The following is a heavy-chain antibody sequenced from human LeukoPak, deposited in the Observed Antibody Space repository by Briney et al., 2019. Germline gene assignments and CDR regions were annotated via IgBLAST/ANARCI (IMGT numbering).Heavy chain of an antibody. CDR2: IGTAGDT. CDR3: AREMIVAGHDGFDL. CDR1: GFTFSSYD. Sequence: GGSLRLSCAASGFTFSSYDMHWARQATGKGLEWVSAIGTAGDTYYPGSVKGRFTISRDNAKNTVYLQMNSLRDEDTALYYCAREMIVAGHDGFDLWGQGTMVSVSS. D-gene: IGHD3-22*01. V-gene: IGHV3-13*01. J-gene: IGHJ3*01.